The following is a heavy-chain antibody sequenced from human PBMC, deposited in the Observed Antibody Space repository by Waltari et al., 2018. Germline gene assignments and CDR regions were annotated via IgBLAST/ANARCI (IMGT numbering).Heavy chain of an antibody. Sequence: QVQLQESGPGLVKPSETLSLTCTVSGGSISSYYWSWIRQPPGKGLEWIGYIYYSGSTNYNPSLKSRVTISVDTSKNQFSLKLSSVTAADTAVYYCARYGDYYAFDIWGQGTMVTVSS. CDR1: GGSISSYY. V-gene: IGHV4-59*01. CDR2: IYYSGST. D-gene: IGHD4-17*01. J-gene: IGHJ3*02. CDR3: ARYGDYYAFDI.